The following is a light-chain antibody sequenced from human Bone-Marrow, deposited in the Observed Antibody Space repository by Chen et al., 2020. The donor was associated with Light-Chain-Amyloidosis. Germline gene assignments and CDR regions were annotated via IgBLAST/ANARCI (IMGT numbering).Light chain of an antibody. CDR1: QDIGDW. J-gene: IGKJ2*01. Sequence: DIRMTQSPSTLSASVGDRVTITCRASQDIGDWLAWFQHKPGKAHKLLIYKASNLQTGVPSRFSGSGSGTEFTLSINTLQPDDFATYFCQQYKSYSFTFGQGTKL. V-gene: IGKV1-5*03. CDR2: KAS. CDR3: QQYKSYSFT.